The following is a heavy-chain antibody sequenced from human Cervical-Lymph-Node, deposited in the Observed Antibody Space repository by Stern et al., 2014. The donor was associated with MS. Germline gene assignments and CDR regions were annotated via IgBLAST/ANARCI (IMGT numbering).Heavy chain of an antibody. J-gene: IGHJ4*02. CDR3: GRGGIAAAIDF. D-gene: IGHD6-13*01. CDR2: IGTAGDT. V-gene: IGHV3-13*01. CDR1: GFTFSNHD. Sequence: EVQLVESGGGFVQPGGSLRLSCAASGFTFSNHDMHWVRLGPAKGLDWVSNIGTAGDTVYPVSLKGRFTISRDEAKSHLSLQINSLRAEDTAVYYCGRGGIAAAIDFWGQGTLVTVSS.